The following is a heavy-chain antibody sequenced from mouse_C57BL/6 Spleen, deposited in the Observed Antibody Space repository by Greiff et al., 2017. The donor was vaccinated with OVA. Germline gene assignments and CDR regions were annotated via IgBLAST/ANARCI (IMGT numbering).Heavy chain of an antibody. V-gene: IGHV1-81*01. D-gene: IGHD2-3*01. CDR1: GYTFTSYG. CDR3: ARTYDGYYEDAMDY. CDR2: IYPRSGNT. Sequence: VQLQQSGAELARPGASVKLSCKASGYTFTSYGISWVKQRTGQGLEWIGEIYPRSGNTYYNEKFKGKATLTADKSSSTAYMELRSLTSEDSAVYFCARTYDGYYEDAMDYWGQGTSVTVSS. J-gene: IGHJ4*01.